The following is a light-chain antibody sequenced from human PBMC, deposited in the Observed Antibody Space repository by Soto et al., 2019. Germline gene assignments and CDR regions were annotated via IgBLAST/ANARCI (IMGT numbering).Light chain of an antibody. CDR2: AAS. J-gene: IGKJ1*01. V-gene: IGKV1-27*01. Sequence: DIPMTQSPSPLSASVGDRVTITCRASQGISNYLAWYQQRPGKNPKLLIYAASTLQSGVPSRFSGSGSGTDFTLTISSLQPEDVATYYCQKYNSAPRTFGQGTKVEIK. CDR1: QGISNY. CDR3: QKYNSAPRT.